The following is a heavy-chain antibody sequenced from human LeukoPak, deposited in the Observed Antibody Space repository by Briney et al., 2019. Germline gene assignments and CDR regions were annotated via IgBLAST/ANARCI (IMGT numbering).Heavy chain of an antibody. J-gene: IGHJ6*02. CDR2: INPNSGGT. CDR3: AREYPWYGMDV. V-gene: IGHV1-2*06. Sequence: ASVRVSCKASGYTFTCYYMHWVRQAPGQGLEWMGRINPNSGGTNYAQKFQGRVTMTRDTSISTAYMELSRLRSDDTAVYYCAREYPWYGMDVWGQGTTVTVSS. D-gene: IGHD2-2*02. CDR1: GYTFTCYY.